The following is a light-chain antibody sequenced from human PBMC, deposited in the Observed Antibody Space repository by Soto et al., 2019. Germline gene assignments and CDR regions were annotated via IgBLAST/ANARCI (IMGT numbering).Light chain of an antibody. J-gene: IGLJ1*01. CDR3: SSFTSSITNV. V-gene: IGLV2-14*01. CDR1: SSYVGGYNS. Sequence: QSVLTQPGSGSGSPGRSITIHYTRTSSYVGGYNSVSWYQQHPGKAPKLILYDVTDRPSGVSYRFSGSKSGNTASLTISGLQAEDEADYYCSSFTSSITNVFGTGTKVTVL. CDR2: DVT.